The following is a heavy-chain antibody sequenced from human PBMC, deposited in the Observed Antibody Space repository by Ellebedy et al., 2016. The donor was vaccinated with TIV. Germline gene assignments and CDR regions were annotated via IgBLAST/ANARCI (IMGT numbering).Heavy chain of an antibody. J-gene: IGHJ3*02. CDR3: ARVIVGGNPTGGAFDI. Sequence: PGGSLRLSCAASGFTVSSNYMSWVRQAPGKGLEWVSVIYSGGSTYYADSVKGRLTTSRDNSRNTLYLQMNSLRAEDTAVYYCARVIVGGNPTGGAFDIWGQGTMVTVSS. CDR1: GFTVSSNY. CDR2: IYSGGST. V-gene: IGHV3-66*01. D-gene: IGHD4-23*01.